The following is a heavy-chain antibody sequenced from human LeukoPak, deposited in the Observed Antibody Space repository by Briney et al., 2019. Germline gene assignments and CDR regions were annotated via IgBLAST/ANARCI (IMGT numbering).Heavy chain of an antibody. J-gene: IGHJ3*02. CDR2: ISRNGDSV. V-gene: IGHV3-23*01. CDR1: GFTFSTYA. CDR3: ARGYYSDAFDI. Sequence: GGSLRLSCAASGFTFSTYAMSWVRQAPGKGLERVSSISRNGDSVYYADSVKGRFAISRDNSNNALYLQVNSLRAEDTALYYCARGYYSDAFDIWGQGTMVTVSS. D-gene: IGHD3-10*01.